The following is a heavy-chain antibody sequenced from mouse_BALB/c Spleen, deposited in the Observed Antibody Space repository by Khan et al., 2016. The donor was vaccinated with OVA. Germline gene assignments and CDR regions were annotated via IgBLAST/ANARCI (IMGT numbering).Heavy chain of an antibody. J-gene: IGHJ3*01. V-gene: IGHV1S45*01. CDR1: GYTFTNHH. D-gene: IGHD3-2*01. CDR2: INPYNDYT. Sequence: VQLKQSGAELVRPGASVKISCKAFGYTFTNHHIHWVKQRPGQGLDWIGYINPYNDYTNYNQKFKGKATLTVDKSSSTAYMELSSLTSEDSAVDYCSKPRQLGLMGWFTYWGQGTLVTVSA. CDR3: SKPRQLGLMGWFTY.